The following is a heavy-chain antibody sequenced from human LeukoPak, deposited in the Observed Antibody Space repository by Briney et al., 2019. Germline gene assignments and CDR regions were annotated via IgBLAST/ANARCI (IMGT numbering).Heavy chain of an antibody. J-gene: IGHJ4*02. CDR1: GFTFSSAW. Sequence: GGSLRLSCAASGFTFSSAWMGWVRQAPGKGLEWVGRIKSKTDGETTAYGAPVKGRFTISRDDSKNTQYLQMNSLKAEDTAVYYCTTDSLVMNYWGQGTLVTVSS. V-gene: IGHV3-15*01. D-gene: IGHD2-21*01. CDR3: TTDSLVMNY. CDR2: IKSKTDGETT.